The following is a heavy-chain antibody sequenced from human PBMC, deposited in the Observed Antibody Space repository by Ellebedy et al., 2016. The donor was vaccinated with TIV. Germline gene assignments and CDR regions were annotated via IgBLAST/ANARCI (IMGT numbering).Heavy chain of an antibody. CDR3: ARGANTAMAPVPYYYYYGMDV. Sequence: AASVKVSCKASGGTFSSYAISWVRQAPGQGLEWMGGIIPIFGTANYAQKFQGRVTITADESTSTAYMELSSLRSGDTAVYYCARGANTAMAPVPYYYYYGMDVWGQGTTVTVSS. D-gene: IGHD5-18*01. CDR2: IIPIFGTA. CDR1: GGTFSSYA. V-gene: IGHV1-69*13. J-gene: IGHJ6*02.